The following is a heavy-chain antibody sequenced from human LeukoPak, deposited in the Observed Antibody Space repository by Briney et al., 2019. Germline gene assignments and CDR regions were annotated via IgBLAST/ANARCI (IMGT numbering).Heavy chain of an antibody. V-gene: IGHV3-66*01. CDR2: IYSGGST. D-gene: IGHD3-9*01. CDR1: GFTVSSNY. Sequence: PGGSLRLSCAASGFTVSSNYMSWVRQAPGKGLEWVSVIYSGGSTYYADSVKGRFTISRDNSKNTLYLQMNSLRAEDTAVYYCARFDILTGYYYWGQGTLVTVSS. J-gene: IGHJ4*02. CDR3: ARFDILTGYYY.